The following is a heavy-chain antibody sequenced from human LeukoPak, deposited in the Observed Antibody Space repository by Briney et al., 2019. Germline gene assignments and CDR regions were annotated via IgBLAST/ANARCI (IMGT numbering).Heavy chain of an antibody. J-gene: IGHJ4*02. V-gene: IGHV1-18*01. CDR2: ISAYNGNT. Sequence: ASVKVSCKASGGTFSSYAISWVRQAPGQGLEWMGWISAYNGNTNYAQKLQGRVTMTTDTSTSTAYMELRSLRSDDTAVYYCARKYYDFWSGYFPLDYWGQGTLVTVSS. CDR3: ARKYYDFWSGYFPLDY. CDR1: GGTFSSYA. D-gene: IGHD3-3*01.